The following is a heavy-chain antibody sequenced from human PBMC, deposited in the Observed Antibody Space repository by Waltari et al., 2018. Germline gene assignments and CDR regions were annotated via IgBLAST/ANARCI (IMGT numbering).Heavy chain of an antibody. Sequence: QVQLVESGGGVVQPGRSLRLSCAASGFTFSSYGMHWVRQAPGKGWEWVAVIWYDGSNKYYADSVKGRFTISRDNSKNTLYLQMNSLRAEDTAMYYCAKAGADDYYYMDVWGKGTTVTVSS. CDR1: GFTFSSYG. CDR3: AKAGADDYYYMDV. J-gene: IGHJ6*03. D-gene: IGHD1-26*01. CDR2: IWYDGSNK. V-gene: IGHV3-30*18.